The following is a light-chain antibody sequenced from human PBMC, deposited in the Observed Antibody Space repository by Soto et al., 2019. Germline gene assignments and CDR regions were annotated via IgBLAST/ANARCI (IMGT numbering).Light chain of an antibody. CDR2: DAS. J-gene: IGKJ2*01. CDR3: QEYKSAT. V-gene: IGKV1-5*01. CDR1: QSISDW. Sequence: DIQMTQSPSTLSASVGDRVTITCRASQSISDWLAWYQQKPGKAPKLLIYDASTLQSGVPSRFSGSGSGTEFTLTIRSLQADDFATYYCQEYKSATFGQGTKLEIE.